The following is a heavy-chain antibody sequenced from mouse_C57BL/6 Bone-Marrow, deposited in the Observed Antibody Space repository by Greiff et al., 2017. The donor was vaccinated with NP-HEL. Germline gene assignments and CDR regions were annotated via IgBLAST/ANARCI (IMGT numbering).Heavy chain of an antibody. CDR1: GYAFSSSW. D-gene: IGHD3-3*01. V-gene: IGHV1-82*01. Sequence: QVQLQQSGPELVKPGASVKISCKASGYAFSSSWMNWVKQRPGKGLEWIGRIYPGDGDTNYNGKFKGKATLTADKSSSTAYMQLSSLTSEDSAVYFCARERDRAYWGQGTLVTVSA. CDR2: IYPGDGDT. J-gene: IGHJ3*01. CDR3: ARERDRAY.